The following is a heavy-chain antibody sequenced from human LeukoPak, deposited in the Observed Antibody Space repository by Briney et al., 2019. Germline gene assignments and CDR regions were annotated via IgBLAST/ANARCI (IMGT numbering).Heavy chain of an antibody. V-gene: IGHV4-4*02. Sequence: PSETLSLTCAVSGASISSNNWWWSWVRQPPGKGLEWIGEIYHSGSTNYNPSLKSRVTISVDKSKNQFSLKLSPVTAADTAVYYCASAEPRGIIWYPYWGQGTLVTVSS. D-gene: IGHD6-13*01. CDR1: GASISSNNW. J-gene: IGHJ4*02. CDR3: ASAEPRGIIWYPY. CDR2: IYHSGST.